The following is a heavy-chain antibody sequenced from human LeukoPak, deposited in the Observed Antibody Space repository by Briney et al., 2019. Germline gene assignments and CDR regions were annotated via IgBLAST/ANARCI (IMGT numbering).Heavy chain of an antibody. D-gene: IGHD3-3*01. CDR1: GGSISSYY. CDR2: IYYSGST. CDR3: ARGSAYYDFWSGYSPLGRWFDP. Sequence: PSETLSLTCTVSGGSISSYYWNWIRQPPGKGLEWIGYIYYSGSTNYNPSLKSRVTISVDTSKNPFSLKLSCVTAADTAVYYCARGSAYYDFWSGYSPLGRWFDPWGQGTLVTVSS. J-gene: IGHJ5*02. V-gene: IGHV4-59*01.